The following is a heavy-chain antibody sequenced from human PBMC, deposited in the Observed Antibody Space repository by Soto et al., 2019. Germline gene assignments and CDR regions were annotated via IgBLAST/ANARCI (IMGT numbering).Heavy chain of an antibody. CDR2: TTSSGGST. D-gene: IGHD3-10*01. CDR3: AKSLYVFYVSGSYASPRGGAFDT. CDR1: GFTFSSYA. V-gene: IGHV3-23*01. Sequence: EVQLLESGGGLVQPGGSLRLSCAASGFTFSSYAMSWVRQAPGKGLEWVSATTSSGGSTYYADSVKGRLTISRDKSKNTLYLQRHSLRAEYTTVDYSAKSLYVFYVSGSYASPRGGAFDTWGQGTMVTVSS. J-gene: IGHJ3*02.